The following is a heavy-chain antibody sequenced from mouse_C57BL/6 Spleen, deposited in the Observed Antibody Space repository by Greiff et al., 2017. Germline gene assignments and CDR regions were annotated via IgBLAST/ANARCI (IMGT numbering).Heavy chain of an antibody. V-gene: IGHV1-47*01. J-gene: IGHJ1*03. D-gene: IGHD1-1*01. CDR3: ARGPLVTTVVDPSYWYFDV. CDR1: GYTFTTYP. Sequence: VQLQQSGAELVKPGASVKMSCKASGYTFTTYPIEWMKQNHGKSLEWIGNFHPYNDDTKYNEKFKGKATLTVEKSSSTVYLELSRLTSDDSAVYYCARGPLVTTVVDPSYWYFDVWGKGTTVTVSS. CDR2: FHPYNDDT.